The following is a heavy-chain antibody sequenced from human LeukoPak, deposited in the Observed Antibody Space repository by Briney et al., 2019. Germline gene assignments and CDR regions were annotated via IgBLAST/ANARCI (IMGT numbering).Heavy chain of an antibody. J-gene: IGHJ5*02. D-gene: IGHD3-10*01. CDR2: ISGSGGST. CDR3: AKDWGPISMVRGAIQEET. CDR1: GFTFSSFA. V-gene: IGHV3-23*01. Sequence: PGGSLRLSCAASGFTFSSFAMTWVRQAPGKGLEWVSAISGSGGSTYYADSVKGRFTISRDNSKNTLYLQMNSLRAEDTAVYYCAKDWGPISMVRGAIQEETWGQGTLVTVSS.